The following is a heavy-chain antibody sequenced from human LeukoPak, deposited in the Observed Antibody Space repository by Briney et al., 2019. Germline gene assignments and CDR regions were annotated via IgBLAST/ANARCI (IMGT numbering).Heavy chain of an antibody. CDR1: GFSFSAYT. J-gene: IGHJ4*02. CDR2: IRSDGSRT. D-gene: IGHD6-19*01. Sequence: GGSLRLSCVASGFSFSAYTMHWVRQAPGKGLEYVSAIRSDGSRTFYPSSVRGRFTISRDNSKSTLYLQMGSLRAEDTAVYYCTRRYGGHSGWAGYHDSWGQGTLVTVSS. CDR3: TRRYGGHSGWAGYHDS. V-gene: IGHV3-64*01.